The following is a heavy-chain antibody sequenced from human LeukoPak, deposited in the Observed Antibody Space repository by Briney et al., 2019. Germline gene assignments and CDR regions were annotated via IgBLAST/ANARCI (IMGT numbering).Heavy chain of an antibody. CDR3: ARQMGLGVWALDY. Sequence: SETLSLTCDVSGGSISTDDYWWGWIRQPPGKGLEWIAIIFYTGKTRHNPSLKSRGFMSVDTSKNQFSLTLSAVTAADTAVYYCARQMGLGVWALDYWGQGTLVTVSS. CDR2: IFYTGKT. V-gene: IGHV4-39*01. D-gene: IGHD5/OR15-5a*01. J-gene: IGHJ4*02. CDR1: GGSISTDDYW.